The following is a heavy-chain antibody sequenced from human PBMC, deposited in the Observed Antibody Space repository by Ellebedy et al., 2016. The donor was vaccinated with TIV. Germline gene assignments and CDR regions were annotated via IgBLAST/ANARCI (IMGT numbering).Heavy chain of an antibody. Sequence: GESLKISCKGSGYSFTNYWIGWVRQMHGKGLEWMGIIYPRDSDTRYSPSFQGQVTISADKSISTAYLQWSSLKASDTAMYYCARGVPEVVAALWLDPWGQGTLVTVSS. D-gene: IGHD2-15*01. V-gene: IGHV5-51*01. CDR1: GYSFTNYW. J-gene: IGHJ5*02. CDR3: ARGVPEVVAALWLDP. CDR2: IYPRDSDT.